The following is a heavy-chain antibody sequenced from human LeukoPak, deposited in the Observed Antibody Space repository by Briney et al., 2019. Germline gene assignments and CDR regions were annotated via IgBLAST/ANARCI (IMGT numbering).Heavy chain of an antibody. V-gene: IGHV3-23*01. CDR3: ANQADIVGEYYFDY. Sequence: GGSLRLSCVASGFPFSSYSMNWVRQAPGKGLEWVSAISGSGGSTYYADSVKGRFTISRDNSKNTLYLQMNSLRAEDTAVYYCANQADIVGEYYFDYWGQGTLVTVSS. D-gene: IGHD1-26*01. J-gene: IGHJ4*02. CDR2: ISGSGGST. CDR1: GFPFSSYS.